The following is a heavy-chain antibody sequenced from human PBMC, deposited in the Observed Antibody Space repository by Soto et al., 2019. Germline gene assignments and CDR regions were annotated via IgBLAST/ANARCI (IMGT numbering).Heavy chain of an antibody. CDR3: ARHGYDTSGTHLDY. V-gene: IGHV4-61*05. CDR1: GGSISSSSYY. Sequence: SETLSLTCTVSGGSISSSSYYWGWIRQPPGKGLEWIGYINYSGSTNYNPSLKSRVTMSVDTSKNQFSLELTSVTTADTAIYYCARHGYDTSGTHLDYWGRGTLVTVSS. J-gene: IGHJ4*02. CDR2: INYSGST. D-gene: IGHD3-22*01.